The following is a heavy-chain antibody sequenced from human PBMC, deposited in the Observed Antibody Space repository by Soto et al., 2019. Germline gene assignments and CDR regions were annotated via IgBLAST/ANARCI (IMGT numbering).Heavy chain of an antibody. CDR3: ARSGINTHVYSCIDP. V-gene: IGHV3-33*01. CDR2: IWYDGSNK. Sequence: QVQLVESGGGVVQPGRSLRLSCAASGFTFSSYGMHWVRQAPGKGLEWVAVIWYDGSNKYYADSVKGRFTISRDNSKNTVYLQMNSLRAEDTAVYYCARSGINTHVYSCIDPWGQGTLVTVSS. J-gene: IGHJ5*02. CDR1: GFTFSSYG. D-gene: IGHD3-10*01.